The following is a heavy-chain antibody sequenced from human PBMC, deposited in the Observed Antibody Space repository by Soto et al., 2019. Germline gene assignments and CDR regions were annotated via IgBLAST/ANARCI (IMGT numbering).Heavy chain of an antibody. D-gene: IGHD2-15*01. CDR3: ARGSVVAATLFDY. V-gene: IGHV4-31*03. J-gene: IGHJ4*02. CDR1: GGSISSGGYY. Sequence: SETLSLTCTVSGGSISSGGYYWSWIRQHPGKGLEWIGYIYYSGSTYYNPSLKSRVTISVDTSKNQFSLKLSSVTAADTAVYYCARGSVVAATLFDYWGQGTLDTVSS. CDR2: IYYSGST.